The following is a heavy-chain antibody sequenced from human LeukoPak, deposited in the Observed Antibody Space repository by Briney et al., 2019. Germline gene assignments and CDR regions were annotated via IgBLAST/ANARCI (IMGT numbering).Heavy chain of an antibody. Sequence: SETLSLTCAVYGGSFSGYYWSWIRQPPGKGLEWIGEINHSGSTNYNPSLKSRVTISVDTSKNQFSLRLSSVNAADTAVYYCARDILATSIAAPYYWGQGTLVTVSS. CDR3: ARDILATSIAAPYY. CDR2: INHSGST. CDR1: GGSFSGYY. V-gene: IGHV4-34*01. D-gene: IGHD6-13*01. J-gene: IGHJ4*02.